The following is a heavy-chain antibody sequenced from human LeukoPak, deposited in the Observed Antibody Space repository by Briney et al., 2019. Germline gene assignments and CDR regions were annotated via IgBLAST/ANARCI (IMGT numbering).Heavy chain of an antibody. D-gene: IGHD3-3*01. J-gene: IGHJ4*02. CDR3: ARDSRYYDFWSGYTDFDY. Sequence: GGSLRLSCAASGFTFSSYWMSWVRQAPGKGLERVANIKQDGSEKYYVDSVKGRFTISRDNAKNSLYLQMNSLRAEDTAVYYCARDSRYYDFWSGYTDFDYWGQGTLVTVSS. V-gene: IGHV3-7*01. CDR2: IKQDGSEK. CDR1: GFTFSSYW.